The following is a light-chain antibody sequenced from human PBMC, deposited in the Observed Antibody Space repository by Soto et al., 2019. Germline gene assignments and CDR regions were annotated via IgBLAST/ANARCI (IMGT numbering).Light chain of an antibody. CDR1: QSVSSY. J-gene: IGKJ1*01. CDR2: DAS. CDR3: QQRKNWTPWP. V-gene: IGKV3-11*01. Sequence: EIVLTQSPATLSLSPGERATLSGRASQSVSSYLAWYQQKPGQAPRLLIYDASNRATGIRARFSGSGSGTDFTLTISSLEPEDFAVYYCQQRKNWTPWPFRQGTKVEIK.